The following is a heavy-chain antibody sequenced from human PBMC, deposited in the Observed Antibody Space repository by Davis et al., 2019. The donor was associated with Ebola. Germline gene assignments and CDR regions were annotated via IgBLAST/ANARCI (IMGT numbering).Heavy chain of an antibody. CDR3: AREVAARPAYNWFDP. J-gene: IGHJ5*02. CDR2: IRNKANSYAT. Sequence: GESLKISCAASGFTFSGSAMHWVRQASGKGLEWVGRIRNKANSYATAYAASVRGRFTISRDDSKNTAYLQMNSLKTEDTAVYYCAREVAARPAYNWFDPWGQGTLVTVSS. D-gene: IGHD6-6*01. V-gene: IGHV3-73*01. CDR1: GFTFSGSA.